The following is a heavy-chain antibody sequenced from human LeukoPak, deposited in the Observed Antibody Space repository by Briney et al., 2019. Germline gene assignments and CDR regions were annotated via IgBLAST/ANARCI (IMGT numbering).Heavy chain of an antibody. V-gene: IGHV4-59*01. D-gene: IGHD6-13*01. CDR2: ISESGST. CDR1: GGSISFYH. CDR3: ARAGSGWYGGRLFEF. Sequence: PSETLSLTCTVSGGSISFYHWSWIRQSPGKELEWIGDISESGSTNYMPSLKSRVTISVDTSTQFSLKLSSVTAADTAVYYCARAGSGWYGGRLFEFWGPGALVAVSS. J-gene: IGHJ4*02.